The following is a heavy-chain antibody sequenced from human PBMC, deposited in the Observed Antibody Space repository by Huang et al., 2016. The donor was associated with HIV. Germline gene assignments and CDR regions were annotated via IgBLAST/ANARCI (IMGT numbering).Heavy chain of an antibody. CDR1: GFSFSSCN. CDR3: ARGYSISWLYN. Sequence: EEQLVESGGGLVQPGGSLRLSCAASGFSFSSCNMNWVRQAPGKGREWISYISETGSVITYADSVKGRVTVSRDNAKNSLYLQMDSLRAEDTAVYYCARGYSISWLYNWGQGTLVTVSS. CDR2: ISETGSVI. V-gene: IGHV3-48*01. D-gene: IGHD6-13*01. J-gene: IGHJ4*02.